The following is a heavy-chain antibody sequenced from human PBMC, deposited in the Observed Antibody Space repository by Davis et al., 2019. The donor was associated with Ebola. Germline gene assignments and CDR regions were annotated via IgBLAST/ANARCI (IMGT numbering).Heavy chain of an antibody. J-gene: IGHJ5*02. CDR3: ARGGYDFWSGPPPNWFDP. V-gene: IGHV4-59*01. CDR2: IYYSGST. Sequence: MPSETLSLTCTVSGGSISSYYWSWIRQPPGKGLEWIGYIYYSGSTYYIPSLKSRVTISVDTSKNQFSLKLSSVTAADTAVYYCARGGYDFWSGPPPNWFDPWGQGTLVTVSS. CDR1: GGSISSYY. D-gene: IGHD3-3*01.